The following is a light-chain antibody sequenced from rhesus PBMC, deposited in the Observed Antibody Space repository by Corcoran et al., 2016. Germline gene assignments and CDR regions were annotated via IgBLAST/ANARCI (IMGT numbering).Light chain of an antibody. CDR1: QGINNY. CDR3: QQYNNSPYS. J-gene: IGKJ2*01. Sequence: DIQMTQSPSSLSASVGDRVTITCRASQGINNYLSWYQQKPGKALQPLIYYASSLETGVPSRFSGSRTGTDYTLTISSLQPEDMATYYCQQYNNSPYSFVQGTKVEIK. V-gene: IGKV1-66*01. CDR2: YAS.